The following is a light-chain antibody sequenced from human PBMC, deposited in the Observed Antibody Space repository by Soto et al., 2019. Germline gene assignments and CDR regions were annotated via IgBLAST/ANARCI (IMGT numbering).Light chain of an antibody. J-gene: IGKJ1*01. CDR2: DAS. CDR1: QSIGSN. CDR3: QQYNNWLRWT. V-gene: IGKV3-15*01. Sequence: EIVMTQSPATLSISPGERATLSCWASQSIGSNLAWYQQRPGQGPRLLIYDASTRATGIPARFSGSGSGTDFTLTISSLQSEDFAVYYCQQYNNWLRWTFGQGTKVAIK.